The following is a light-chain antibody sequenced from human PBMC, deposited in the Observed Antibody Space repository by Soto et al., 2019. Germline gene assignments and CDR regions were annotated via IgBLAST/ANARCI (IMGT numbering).Light chain of an antibody. CDR1: QSVSNN. CDR2: DAS. J-gene: IGKJ1*01. Sequence: ILMTQSPATLSVSPGERATLSCRASQSVSNNLAWYQQKPGQAPRLLIYDASTRATGIPARFSGSGSGTEFTLTIGGLQSEDFAVYYCQQYNNWPPWTFGQGTKVKIK. V-gene: IGKV3-15*01. CDR3: QQYNNWPPWT.